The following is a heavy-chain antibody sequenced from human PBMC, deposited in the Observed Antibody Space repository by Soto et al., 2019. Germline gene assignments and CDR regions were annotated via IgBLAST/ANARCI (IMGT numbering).Heavy chain of an antibody. CDR2: MYITGST. Sequence: QVQLQESGPGLVRPSETLSLTCTVSGASISSMSHYWSWIRQSPGKELEWIGYMYITGSTNYNPSLKSRMSISLDTSKNQFSLKLSSVTAADTGVYYCARNAIFGVVTGLDYWGQGSLVTVSP. V-gene: IGHV4-61*01. J-gene: IGHJ4*02. CDR1: GASISSMSHY. D-gene: IGHD3-3*01. CDR3: ARNAIFGVVTGLDY.